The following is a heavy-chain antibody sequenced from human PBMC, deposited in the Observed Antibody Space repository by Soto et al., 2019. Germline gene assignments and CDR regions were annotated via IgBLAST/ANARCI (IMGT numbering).Heavy chain of an antibody. CDR3: ARSVGKIFGVVITRFDY. CDR2: IDILSTTI. J-gene: IGHJ4*02. Sequence: VQLVESGGGLVQPGGSLRLSCAASGFTFGSYSMNWVRQAPGKGLEWVSYIDILSTTIYYADSVKGRFTISRDNAKNSLYLQVNSLRAEDTAVYYCARSVGKIFGVVITRFDYWGQGTLVTVSS. V-gene: IGHV3-48*01. CDR1: GFTFGSYS. D-gene: IGHD3-3*01.